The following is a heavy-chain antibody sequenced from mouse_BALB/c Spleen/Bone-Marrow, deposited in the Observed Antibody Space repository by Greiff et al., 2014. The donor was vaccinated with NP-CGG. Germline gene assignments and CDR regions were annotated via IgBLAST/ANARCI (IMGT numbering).Heavy chain of an antibody. D-gene: IGHD3-3*01. J-gene: IGHJ3*01. V-gene: IGHV5-4*02. CDR2: ISDGGSYT. Sequence: EVHLVESGGGLVKPGGSLKLSCAASGFTFSDYYMYWVRQTPEKRLEWVATISDGGSYTYYPDSVKGRFTISRDNAKNNLYLQMSSLKSKDTAMYYCAREGDGAYWGQGTLVTVSA. CDR3: AREGDGAY. CDR1: GFTFSDYY.